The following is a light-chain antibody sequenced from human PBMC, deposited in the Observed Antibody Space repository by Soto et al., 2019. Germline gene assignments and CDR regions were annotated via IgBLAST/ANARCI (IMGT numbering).Light chain of an antibody. CDR1: QGIRNF. Sequence: DIQMTQSPTSLSASVGDRVTITCRASQGIRNFVAWYQQKPGKAPKLLIYAASTLQSGVPSRFSGSGSGTEFTLTINRLQPEDVATYTCQKYSSVPVFGPGTKVDIK. CDR2: AAS. CDR3: QKYSSVPV. J-gene: IGKJ3*01. V-gene: IGKV1-27*01.